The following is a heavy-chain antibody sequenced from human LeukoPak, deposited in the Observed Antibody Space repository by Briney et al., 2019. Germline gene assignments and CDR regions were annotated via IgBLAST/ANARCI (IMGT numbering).Heavy chain of an antibody. CDR2: IRFDGSNK. D-gene: IGHD5-12*01. V-gene: IGHV3-30*02. CDR1: RFTFSSYG. J-gene: IGHJ6*03. Sequence: GGSLRLSCAASRFTFSSYGMHWVRQAPGKGLEWVAVIRFDGSNKYYADSVRGRFTISRDNSKNTLYLQMNSLRAEDTAVYYCANFQTWLIPPSTGDYYYYYMDVWGKGTTVTVSS. CDR3: ANFQTWLIPPSTGDYYYYYMDV.